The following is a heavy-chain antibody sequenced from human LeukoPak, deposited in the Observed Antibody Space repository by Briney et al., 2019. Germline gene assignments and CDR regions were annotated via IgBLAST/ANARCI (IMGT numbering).Heavy chain of an antibody. D-gene: IGHD3-3*01. Sequence: SETLSLTCTVSGGSISSSSYYWGWIRQPPGKGLEWIGNIYHSGSTYYNPSLKSRVIISVDTSKNHFSLKLSSVTAADTAVYYCARAPNYDFWSGYLDYWGQGTLVTVSS. CDR2: IYHSGST. CDR3: ARAPNYDFWSGYLDY. V-gene: IGHV4-39*02. J-gene: IGHJ4*02. CDR1: GGSISSSSYY.